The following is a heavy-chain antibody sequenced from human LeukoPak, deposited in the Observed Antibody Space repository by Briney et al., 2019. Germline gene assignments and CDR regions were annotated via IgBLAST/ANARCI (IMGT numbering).Heavy chain of an antibody. J-gene: IGHJ4*02. CDR3: TRGPGYDYVWGSYRADY. CDR2: ITSNGGNT. D-gene: IGHD3-16*02. CDR1: GFLFNSYA. Sequence: GGSLRLSFAASGFLFNSYAMHWVRQAPGRGLEYVSAITSNGGNTFYANLVKGRFTISRDNSKNTLYLQMGSLRAEDMAVYYCTRGPGYDYVWGSYRADYWGQGTLVSVSS. V-gene: IGHV3-64*01.